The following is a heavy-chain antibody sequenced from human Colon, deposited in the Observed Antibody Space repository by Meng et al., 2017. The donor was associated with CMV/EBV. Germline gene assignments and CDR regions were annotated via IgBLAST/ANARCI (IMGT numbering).Heavy chain of an antibody. CDR2: IWYDGSQT. Sequence: GGSLRLSCAASGFIFTNYGMHWVRQAPGRGLQWVAAIWYDGSQTHYEDSVKGRFTISRDNAKNTVHLGMNSLRDGDTAVYYCAKDWGTGPYYFDNWGQGTLVTVSS. V-gene: IGHV3-33*03. CDR3: AKDWGTGPYYFDN. CDR1: GFIFTNYG. J-gene: IGHJ4*02. D-gene: IGHD3-16*01.